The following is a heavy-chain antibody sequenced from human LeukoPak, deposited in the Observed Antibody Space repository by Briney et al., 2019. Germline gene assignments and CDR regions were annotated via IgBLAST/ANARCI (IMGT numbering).Heavy chain of an antibody. D-gene: IGHD6-13*01. CDR1: GGSISSSNW. J-gene: IGHJ6*03. CDR2: IYHSGST. V-gene: IGHV4-4*02. Sequence: PSETLSLTCAVSGGSISSSNWWSWVRQPPGKGLEWIGEIYHSGSTNYNPSPKSRVTISVDKSKNQFSLKLSSVTAADTAVYYCARYIAAAGTGYYYYYYMDVWGKGTTVTVSS. CDR3: ARYIAAAGTGYYYYYYMDV.